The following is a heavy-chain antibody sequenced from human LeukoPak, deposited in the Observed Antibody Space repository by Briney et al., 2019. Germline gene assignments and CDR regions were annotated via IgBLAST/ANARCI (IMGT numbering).Heavy chain of an antibody. Sequence: TGGSLRLSCAASGFTVSSNYMTWVRQAPGKGLEWVSVIYNSGTTFFADSVKGRFTISRDNSKNTLFLQMGSLRAEDMAVYYCTRSNNIVGATYFDYWGQGTLVTVSS. CDR3: TRSNNIVGATYFDY. J-gene: IGHJ4*02. V-gene: IGHV3-66*01. CDR2: IYNSGTT. D-gene: IGHD1-26*01. CDR1: GFTVSSNY.